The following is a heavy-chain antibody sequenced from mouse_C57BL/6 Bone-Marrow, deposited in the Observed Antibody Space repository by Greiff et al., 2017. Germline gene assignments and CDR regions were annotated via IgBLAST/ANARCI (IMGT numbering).Heavy chain of an antibody. J-gene: IGHJ3*01. Sequence: EVQLQQSGAELVRPGASVKLSCTASGFNIKDDYMHWVKQRPEQGLEWIGWIDPENGDTEYASKFQGKATITADTSSNPAYLQLSSLTSEDPAVYYCTPYGPDWFAYWGQGTLVTVSA. D-gene: IGHD1-1*02. CDR2: IDPENGDT. CDR3: TPYGPDWFAY. CDR1: GFNIKDDY. V-gene: IGHV14-4*01.